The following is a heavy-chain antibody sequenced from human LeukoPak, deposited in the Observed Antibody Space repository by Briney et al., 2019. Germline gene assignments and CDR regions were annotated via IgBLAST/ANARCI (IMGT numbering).Heavy chain of an antibody. Sequence: ASVKVSCKASGYTFTGHYMHWVRQAPGQGLEWLGRINPNSGDTNYAQKFQGRVTMTRDTSISTAYMELSRLRSDDTAVYYCARVRYRLAETYIDYWGQGTLVTVSS. J-gene: IGHJ4*02. V-gene: IGHV1-2*02. D-gene: IGHD3-16*01. CDR3: ARVRYRLAETYIDY. CDR1: GYTFTGHY. CDR2: INPNSGDT.